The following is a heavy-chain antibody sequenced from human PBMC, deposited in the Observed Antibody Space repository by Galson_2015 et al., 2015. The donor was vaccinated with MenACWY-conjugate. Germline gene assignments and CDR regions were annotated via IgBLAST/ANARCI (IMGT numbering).Heavy chain of an antibody. CDR1: GFTFSTYG. CDR2: VSGSGSAT. CDR3: AKRDSDV. J-gene: IGHJ4*02. V-gene: IGHV3-23*01. Sequence: SLRLSCAASGFTFSTYGMSWVRQAPGKGLEWVSAVSGSGSATYYADSVKGRFTISRDNSKNTLEQQMNILRAEDTAIYYCAKRDSDVWGQGTPVTVSA.